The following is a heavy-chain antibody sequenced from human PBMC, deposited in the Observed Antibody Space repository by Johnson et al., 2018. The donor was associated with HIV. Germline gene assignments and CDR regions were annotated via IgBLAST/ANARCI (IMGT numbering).Heavy chain of an antibody. CDR2: ISYDGSNK. D-gene: IGHD4-23*01. CDR1: GFTFSSYA. J-gene: IGHJ3*02. V-gene: IGHV3-30*04. CDR3: AKDTGGNSGNDAFDI. Sequence: QVQLVESGGGVVQPGRSLRLSCAASGFTFSSYAMHWVRQAPGKGLEWVAVISYDGSNKYYADSVKGRFTISRDNAKNSLYLQMNSLRTADTAVYYCAKDTGGNSGNDAFDIWGQGTLVTVSS.